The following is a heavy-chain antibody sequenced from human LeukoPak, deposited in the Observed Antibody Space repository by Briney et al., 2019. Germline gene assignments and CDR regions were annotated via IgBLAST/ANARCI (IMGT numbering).Heavy chain of an antibody. J-gene: IGHJ4*02. CDR3: AGPRHYDSSGYDY. D-gene: IGHD3-22*01. V-gene: IGHV1-46*01. CDR2: INPSGDST. CDR1: GYTFSDYY. Sequence: SCAASGYTFSDYYMHWVRQAPGQGLEWMGAINPSGDSTSYAQKLQGRVTMTTDTSTSTAYMELRSLRSDDTAVYYCAGPRHYDSSGYDYWGQGTLVTVSS.